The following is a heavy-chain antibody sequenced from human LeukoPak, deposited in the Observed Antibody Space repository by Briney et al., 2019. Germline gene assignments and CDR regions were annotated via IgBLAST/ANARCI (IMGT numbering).Heavy chain of an antibody. CDR1: GGSISSTSYY. CDR3: ARETDLYYYYMDV. V-gene: IGHV4-39*07. CDR2: IYYGGST. J-gene: IGHJ6*03. Sequence: SETLSLTCTVSGGSISSTSYYWGWIRQPPGKGLEWIGSIYYGGSTYYNPSLKSRVTISIDTSRNQFSLKLISLTAADTAVYYCARETDLYYYYMDVWGKGTTVTVSS.